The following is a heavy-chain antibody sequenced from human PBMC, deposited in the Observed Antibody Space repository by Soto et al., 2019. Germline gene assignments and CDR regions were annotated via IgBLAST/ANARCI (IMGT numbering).Heavy chain of an antibody. J-gene: IGHJ4*02. CDR3: AREGFYYYDSSGYYYYLYFDY. V-gene: IGHV3-30-3*01. CDR2: ISYDGSNK. D-gene: IGHD3-22*01. Sequence: QVQLVESGGGVVQPGRSLRLSCAASGFTFSSYAMHWVRQAPGKGLEWVAVISYDGSNKYYADSVKGRFTISRHNSKNTMYLQMNSLRAEDTAVYYCAREGFYYYDSSGYYYYLYFDYWGQGSLVTVSS. CDR1: GFTFSSYA.